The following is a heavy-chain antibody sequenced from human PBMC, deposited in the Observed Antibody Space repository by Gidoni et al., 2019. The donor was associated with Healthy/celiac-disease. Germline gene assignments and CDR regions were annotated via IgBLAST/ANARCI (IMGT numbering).Heavy chain of an antibody. CDR3: ARVDYDSSGYYYFDY. CDR2: IYYSGST. D-gene: IGHD3-22*01. Sequence: QVQLQESGPRLVKPSQTLSLTCTFSGGPTSSGGYYWSWIRQQPGKGLEWIGYIYYSGSTYYNPSLKSRVTISVDTSKNQFSLKLSSVTAADTAVYYCARVDYDSSGYYYFDYWGQGTLVTVSS. J-gene: IGHJ4*02. V-gene: IGHV4-31*03. CDR1: GGPTSSGGYY.